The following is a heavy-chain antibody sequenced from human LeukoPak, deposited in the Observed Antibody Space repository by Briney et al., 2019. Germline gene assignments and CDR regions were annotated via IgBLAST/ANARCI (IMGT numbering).Heavy chain of an antibody. CDR3: ARVYYDFWSGYYSYYYYGMDV. CDR2: VNPNSGNT. Sequence: GASVKVSCKASGYTFTSCDINWVRQATGQGLEWMGWVNPNSGNTGYAQKFQGRVTMTRNTSISTAYMELSSLRSEDTAVYYRARVYYDFWSGYYSYYYYGMDVWGQGTTVTVSS. V-gene: IGHV1-8*01. CDR1: GYTFTSCD. J-gene: IGHJ6*02. D-gene: IGHD3-3*01.